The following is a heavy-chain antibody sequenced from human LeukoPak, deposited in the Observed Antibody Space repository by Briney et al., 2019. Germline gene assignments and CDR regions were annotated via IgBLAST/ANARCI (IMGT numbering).Heavy chain of an antibody. CDR3: ARDLVVVVAASYYYYGMDV. J-gene: IGHJ6*02. D-gene: IGHD2-15*01. CDR1: GFTFSSYS. Sequence: GGSLRLSCAASGFTFSSYSMNWVRQAPGKGLEWVSSISSSSSYIYYADSVKGRFTISRDNAENSLYLQMNSLRAEDTAVYYCARDLVVVVAASYYYYGMDVWGQGTTVTVSS. CDR2: ISSSSSYI. V-gene: IGHV3-21*01.